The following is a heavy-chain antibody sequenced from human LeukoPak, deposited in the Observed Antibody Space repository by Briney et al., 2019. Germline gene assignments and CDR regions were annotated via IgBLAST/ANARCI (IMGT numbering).Heavy chain of an antibody. CDR2: INHSGST. D-gene: IGHD6-6*01. CDR1: GGSFSGYY. Sequence: SETLSLTCAVYGGSFSGYYWCWIRQPPGKGLEWIGEINHSGSTNYNPSLKSRVTISVDTSKNQFSLKLSSVTAADTAVYYCARLLKTDSSSDYWGQGTLVTVSS. V-gene: IGHV4-34*01. J-gene: IGHJ4*02. CDR3: ARLLKTDSSSDY.